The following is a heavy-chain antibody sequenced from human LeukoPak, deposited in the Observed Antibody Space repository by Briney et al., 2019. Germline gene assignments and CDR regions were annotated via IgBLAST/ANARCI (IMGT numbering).Heavy chain of an antibody. CDR1: AFTFSSYA. CDR3: AKVPRSSANNWFDP. D-gene: IGHD6-19*01. J-gene: IGHJ5*02. Sequence: GGSLRLSCAASAFTFSSYAMSWVRQPPGKGLEWVSTISGSGGSTYYEDSVKGRFTISRDNSKNTLYLQMNSLRAEDTAVYYCAKVPRSSANNWFDPWGQGTLVTVSS. CDR2: ISGSGGST. V-gene: IGHV3-23*01.